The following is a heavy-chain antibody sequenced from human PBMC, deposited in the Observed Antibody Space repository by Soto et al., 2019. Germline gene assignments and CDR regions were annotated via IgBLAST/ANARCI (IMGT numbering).Heavy chain of an antibody. D-gene: IGHD5-12*01. V-gene: IGHV1-69*12. CDR1: GGTFNTFA. CDR2: IIPIFRTP. Sequence: QVQLVQSGAEVKKPGSSVKVSCKASGGTFNTFAISWVRQAPGQGFEWLGGIIPIFRTPDYAQKFQGRVTIIADESASTAYMWRRSLRSEDTAVYYCASDRERQRLVVIYYCAMDFWGQGTPVTVYS. CDR3: ASDRERQRLVVIYYCAMDF. J-gene: IGHJ6*02.